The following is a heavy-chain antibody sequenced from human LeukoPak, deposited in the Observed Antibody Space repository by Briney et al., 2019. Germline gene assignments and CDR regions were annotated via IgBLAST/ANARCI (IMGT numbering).Heavy chain of an antibody. Sequence: PGGSLRLSCAASGFSFRSYAMHWVRQAPGRGLEWLAFISYDARDEYYAESVKGRFTISRDNSKNTLYLQMNSLRGEDTAVYYCARDEYYYDSSADRLFCDYWGQGTLVTVSS. V-gene: IGHV3-30*04. D-gene: IGHD3-22*01. CDR3: ARDEYYYDSSADRLFCDY. CDR2: ISYDARDE. J-gene: IGHJ4*02. CDR1: GFSFRSYA.